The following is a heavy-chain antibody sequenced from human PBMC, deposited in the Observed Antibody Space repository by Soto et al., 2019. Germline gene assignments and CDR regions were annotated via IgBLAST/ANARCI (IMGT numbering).Heavy chain of an antibody. V-gene: IGHV1-18*01. J-gene: IGHJ6*02. Sequence: ASVKVSCTASGYTFTSYGISWVRQAPGQGLEWMGWISAYNGNTNYAQKLQGRVTMTTDTSTSTAYMELRSLRSDDTAVYYCAREKGVVPAARVRYGMDVWGQGTTVTVSS. D-gene: IGHD2-2*01. CDR3: AREKGVVPAARVRYGMDV. CDR1: GYTFTSYG. CDR2: ISAYNGNT.